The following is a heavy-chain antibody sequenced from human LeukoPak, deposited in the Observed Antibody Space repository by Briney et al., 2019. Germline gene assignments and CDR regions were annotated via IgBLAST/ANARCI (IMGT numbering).Heavy chain of an antibody. J-gene: IGHJ3*02. V-gene: IGHV3-66*01. CDR3: ARDKAYYDSSGSLTI. Sequence: PGGSLRLSCAASGFTVSSNYMSWVRQAPGNGLEWVSVIYSGGSTYYADSVKGRFTISRDNSKNTLYLQMNSLRAEDTAVYYCARDKAYYDSSGSLTIWGQGTMVTVSS. CDR2: IYSGGST. D-gene: IGHD3-22*01. CDR1: GFTVSSNY.